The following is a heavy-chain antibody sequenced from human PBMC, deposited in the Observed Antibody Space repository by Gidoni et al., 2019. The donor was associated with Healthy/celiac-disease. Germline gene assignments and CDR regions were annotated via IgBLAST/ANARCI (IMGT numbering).Heavy chain of an antibody. V-gene: IGHV3-48*01. CDR1: GFTFSSYS. CDR3: ARTYYDILTGTGGFDY. CDR2: ISSSSSTI. J-gene: IGHJ4*02. D-gene: IGHD3-9*01. Sequence: EVQLVESGGGLVQPGGSLRLSCAARGFTFSSYSMNWVRQVPGKGLEWVSYISSSSSTIYYADSVKGRFTISRDNAKNSLYLQMNSLRAEDTAVYYCARTYYDILTGTGGFDYWGQGTLVTVSS.